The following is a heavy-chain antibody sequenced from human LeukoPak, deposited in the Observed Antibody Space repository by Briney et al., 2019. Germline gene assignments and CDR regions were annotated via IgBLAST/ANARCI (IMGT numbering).Heavy chain of an antibody. CDR2: INPNSGGT. CDR3: SRDSGYCSGGSCWYFDF. D-gene: IGHD2-15*01. V-gene: IGHV1-2*02. Sequence: RASVKVSCTASGYTFTGYYIHWVRQAPGQGLEWMGWINPNSGGTNYAQKFQGRVTMTRDTSMSTAYMELSGLRSDDTAVYYCSRDSGYCSGGSCWYFDFWGQGTLVTVSA. CDR1: GYTFTGYY. J-gene: IGHJ4*02.